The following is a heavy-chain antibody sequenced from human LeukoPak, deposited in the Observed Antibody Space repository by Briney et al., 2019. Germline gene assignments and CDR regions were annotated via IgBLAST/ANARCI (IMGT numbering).Heavy chain of an antibody. J-gene: IGHJ5*02. D-gene: IGHD6-13*01. CDR2: ISSSGSTI. CDR3: ARDSSSWCNWFDP. Sequence: GGSLRLSCAASGFTFSDYYMSWIRQAPGKGLEWVSYISSSGSTIYYADSVKGRFTISRDNAKNSLYLQMNSLRAEDTAVYYCARDSSSWCNWFDPWGQGTLSPSPQ. V-gene: IGHV3-11*01. CDR1: GFTFSDYY.